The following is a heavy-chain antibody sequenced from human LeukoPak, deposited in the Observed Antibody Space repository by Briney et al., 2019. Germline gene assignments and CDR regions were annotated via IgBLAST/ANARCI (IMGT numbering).Heavy chain of an antibody. CDR3: GGNNFYHFQY. V-gene: IGHV4-39*01. CDR2: ISYGGTT. J-gene: IGHJ4*02. D-gene: IGHD5-24*01. Sequence: PPETLSLTCTVSGDSVSNSPYYWGWVRQPPGKGLEWIGAISYGGTTYSSPSLKSRVTMDLDKSRNRFSLKLTSVTAADTAVYYCGGNNFYHFQYWGQGALVTVSS. CDR1: GDSVSNSPYY.